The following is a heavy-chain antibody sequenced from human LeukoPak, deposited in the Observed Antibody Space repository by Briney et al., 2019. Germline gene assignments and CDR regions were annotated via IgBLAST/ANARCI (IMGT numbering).Heavy chain of an antibody. V-gene: IGHV3-53*01. Sequence: GGSLRLSCAASGFTVSTNYMSWVRQAPGKGLEWVSLIYSAGRTNYADSAKGRFTIFRDDSTNTLYLQMNSLRADDTAVYYCARVGCSGGSCYSQYFQHWGQGTLATVSS. CDR3: ARVGCSGGSCYSQYFQH. CDR2: IYSAGRT. J-gene: IGHJ1*01. D-gene: IGHD2-15*01. CDR1: GFTVSTNY.